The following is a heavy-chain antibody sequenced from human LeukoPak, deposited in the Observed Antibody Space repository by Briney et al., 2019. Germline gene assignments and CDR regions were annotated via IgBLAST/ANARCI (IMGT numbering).Heavy chain of an antibody. J-gene: IGHJ4*02. D-gene: IGHD1-1*01. CDR1: GFTFSSYE. CDR2: IKTKTDGGTT. CDR3: VTRVKSTGDY. Sequence: GGSLRLSCAASGFTFSSYEMKWVRQAPGKGLEWIGRIKTKTDGGTTEYAAPVKGRFTISRDDSKNTVYLQMNSLKTEDTALYYCVTRVKSTGDYWGQGTLVTVSS. V-gene: IGHV3-15*01.